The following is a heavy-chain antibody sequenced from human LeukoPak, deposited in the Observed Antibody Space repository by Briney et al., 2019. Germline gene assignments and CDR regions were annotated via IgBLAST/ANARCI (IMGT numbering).Heavy chain of an antibody. CDR3: AREGGSGSLDY. V-gene: IGHV5-51*01. J-gene: IGHJ4*02. CDR2: IYPGDSDT. Sequence: RGGSLEIFCRGSGYRFSSYCIGWVRPVPGKGLEWGGIIYPGDSDTRYSPSFQGQVTISADKSISSAYLQWSSLKASDTAMYYCAREGGSGSLDYWGQGTLVTVSS. D-gene: IGHD3-10*01. CDR1: GYRFSSYC.